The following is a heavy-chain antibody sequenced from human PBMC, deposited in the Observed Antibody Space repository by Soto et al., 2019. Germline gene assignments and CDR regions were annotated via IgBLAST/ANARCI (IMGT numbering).Heavy chain of an antibody. D-gene: IGHD2-2*01. J-gene: IGHJ6*02. Sequence: SETLSLTCTVSGGSISSGDYYWSLVRQPPGKGLEWIGYIYYSGSTYYNPSLKSRVTISVDTSKNQFSLKLSSVTAADTAVYYCARAADSYYYYGMDVWGQGTTVTVSS. CDR1: GGSISSGDYY. CDR3: ARAADSYYYYGMDV. V-gene: IGHV4-30-4*01. CDR2: IYYSGST.